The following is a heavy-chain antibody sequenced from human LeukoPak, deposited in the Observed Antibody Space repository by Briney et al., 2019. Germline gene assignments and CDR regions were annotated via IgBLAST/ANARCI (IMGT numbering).Heavy chain of an antibody. V-gene: IGHV7-4-1*02. CDR3: AXXRXXGXYAY. CDR1: FTXXA. J-gene: IGHJ4*02. Sequence: FTXXAMNWVRQAPGQGREWMGWINTNTGNPTYAQGFTGRFVFSLDTSVSTAYLQISSLKAEDTAVYYCAXXRXXGXYAYWGXGXLVTVSS. CDR2: INTNTGNP.